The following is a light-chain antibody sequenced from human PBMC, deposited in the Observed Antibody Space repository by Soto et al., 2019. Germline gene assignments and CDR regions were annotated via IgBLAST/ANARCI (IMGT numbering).Light chain of an antibody. CDR2: DDS. J-gene: IGLJ1*01. V-gene: IGLV3-21*02. CDR1: DIGSKT. Sequence: SYELTQPPSVSVAPGQTARITWGGKDIGSKTVHWSQPTPGQAPVMVVYDDSARTSGIPERFSGSNSGNTATLTMSRVEAGDEADFYCQVSDTTRDIVSIFRTGPTVTV. CDR3: QVSDTTRDIVSI.